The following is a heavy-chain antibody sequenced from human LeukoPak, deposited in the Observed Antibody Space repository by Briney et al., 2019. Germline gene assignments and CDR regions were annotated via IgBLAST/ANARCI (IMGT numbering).Heavy chain of an antibody. CDR2: IYYSGST. Sequence: SETLSLTCTVSGGSISSSSYYWGWIRQPPGKGLEWIGSIYYSGSTYYNPSLKSRVTIPVDTSKNQFSLKLSSVTAADTAVYYCARHADVRYFDWNYFDYWGQGTLVTVSS. J-gene: IGHJ4*02. CDR1: GGSISSSSYY. CDR3: ARHADVRYFDWNYFDY. V-gene: IGHV4-39*01. D-gene: IGHD3-9*01.